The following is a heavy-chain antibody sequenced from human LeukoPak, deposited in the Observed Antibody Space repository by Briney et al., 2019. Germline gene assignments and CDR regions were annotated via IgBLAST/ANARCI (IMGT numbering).Heavy chain of an antibody. CDR2: IYYTGST. CDR1: GASISSYY. CDR3: ARDRWLDF. J-gene: IGHJ4*02. V-gene: IGHV4-59*01. D-gene: IGHD6-19*01. Sequence: SETLSLTCTVSGASISSYYWSWVRQPPGEGLEWIGYIYYTGSTNYNPSLKSRVTLSLDTSKNQLSLNLRSVTAADTAVYYCARDRWLDFWGQGTLVTVSS.